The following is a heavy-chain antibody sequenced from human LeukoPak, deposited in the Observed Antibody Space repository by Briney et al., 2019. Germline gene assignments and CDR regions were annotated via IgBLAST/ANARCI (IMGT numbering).Heavy chain of an antibody. Sequence: GASVKVSCQASRGTFSSYAISWVRQAPGQGLEWMGRIIPIFGKANYAQKLQGRVTITTDESTSTAYMELSSLRSEDTAVYYCARAVVTGTPDDYWGQGTLVTVSS. CDR1: RGTFSSYA. D-gene: IGHD1-7*01. V-gene: IGHV1-69*05. CDR3: ARAVVTGTPDDY. J-gene: IGHJ4*02. CDR2: IIPIFGKA.